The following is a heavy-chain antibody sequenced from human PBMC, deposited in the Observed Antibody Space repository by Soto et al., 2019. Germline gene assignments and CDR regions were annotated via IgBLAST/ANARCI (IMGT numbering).Heavy chain of an antibody. CDR1: GYSISSGYY. CDR2: IYHSGST. V-gene: IGHV4-38-2*01. D-gene: IGHD3-10*01. CDR3: ARASVGSYFTDI. Sequence: SETLSLTCAVSGYSISSGYYWGWIRQPPGKVLEWIGSIYHSGSTYYNPSLKSRVTISVDTSKNQFSLKLSSVTAADTAVYYCARASVGSYFTDIWGQGTMVTVSS. J-gene: IGHJ3*02.